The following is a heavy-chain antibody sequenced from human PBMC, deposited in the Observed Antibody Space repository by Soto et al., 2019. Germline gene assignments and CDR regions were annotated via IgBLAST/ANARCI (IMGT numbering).Heavy chain of an antibody. Sequence: SETLSLTCTVSGGSINGYFWSWVRQPPGKGLEWIGYIYYSGSTNYNPSLKSRVTISVDTSKNQFSLKLSSVTAADTAVYYCATVQPDFDYGDYKEGLAYWGQGTLVTVSS. CDR3: ATVQPDFDYGDYKEGLAY. J-gene: IGHJ4*02. D-gene: IGHD4-17*01. CDR1: GGSINGYF. CDR2: IYYSGST. V-gene: IGHV4-59*01.